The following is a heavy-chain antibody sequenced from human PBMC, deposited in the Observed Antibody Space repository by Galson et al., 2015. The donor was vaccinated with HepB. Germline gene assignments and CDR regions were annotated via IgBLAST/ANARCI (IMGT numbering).Heavy chain of an antibody. CDR1: GGTFSSYA. CDR3: ARGIYAKPFDY. J-gene: IGHJ4*02. D-gene: IGHD3-16*01. Sequence: SVKVSCKASGGTFSSYAISWVRQAPGQGLEWMGRIIPILGIANYAQKFQGRVTITADKSTSTAYMELSSLRSEDTAVYYCARGIYAKPFDYWGQGTLVTVSS. CDR2: IIPILGIA. V-gene: IGHV1-69*04.